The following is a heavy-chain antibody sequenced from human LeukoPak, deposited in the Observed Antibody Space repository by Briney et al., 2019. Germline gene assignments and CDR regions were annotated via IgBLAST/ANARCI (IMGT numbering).Heavy chain of an antibody. D-gene: IGHD3-22*01. CDR2: IVVGSGNT. V-gene: IGHV1-58*02. CDR3: AAADYYDSSGYYPYAFHI. Sequence: SVKVSYKASGFTFTRSAMQWVRQARGQRLEWIGWIVVGSGNTNYAQTFQERVTITRDMSTSTAYMELSSLRSEDTAVYYCAAADYYDSSGYYPYAFHIWGQGTMVTVSS. CDR1: GFTFTRSA. J-gene: IGHJ3*02.